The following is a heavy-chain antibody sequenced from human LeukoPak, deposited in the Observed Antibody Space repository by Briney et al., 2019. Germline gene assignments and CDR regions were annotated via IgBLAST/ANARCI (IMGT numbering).Heavy chain of an antibody. D-gene: IGHD6-13*01. V-gene: IGHV4-34*01. CDR2: INHSEST. CDR1: GGSFSGYY. J-gene: IGHJ2*01. CDR3: ARVVGFSSSWYSNYWYFDL. Sequence: SETLSLTCAVCGGSFSGYYWSWIRQPPGKGLEWIGEINHSESTNYNPSLKSRVTISVDTSKNQFSLKLSSVTAADTAVYYCARVVGFSSSWYSNYWYFDLWGRGTLVTVSS.